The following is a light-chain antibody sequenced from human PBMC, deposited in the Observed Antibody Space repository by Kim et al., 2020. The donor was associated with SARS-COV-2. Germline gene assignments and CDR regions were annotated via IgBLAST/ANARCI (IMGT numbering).Light chain of an antibody. V-gene: IGKV3-20*01. CDR2: AAS. J-gene: IGKJ4*01. CDR1: QRVSSSY. Sequence: EIMLAQSPGTLSLSPGERATLSCRASQRVSSSYLAWYQQKPGQAPRLLIYAASSRATGIPDRFSGSGSGTDFTLTISRLEPEDFAVYYCQQYGNSPLTFGGGTKVDIK. CDR3: QQYGNSPLT.